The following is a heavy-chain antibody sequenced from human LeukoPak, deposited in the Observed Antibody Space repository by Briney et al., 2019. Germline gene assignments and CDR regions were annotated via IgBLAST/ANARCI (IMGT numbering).Heavy chain of an antibody. Sequence: GGSLRLSCAASGFTFSSNYMSWVRQAPGKGLEWVSAISGSGGSTYYADSVKGRFTISRDNSKNTLYLQMNSLRAEDTAVYYCAKECDSSGYPDYWGQGTLVTVSS. J-gene: IGHJ4*02. CDR3: AKECDSSGYPDY. CDR1: GFTFSSNY. D-gene: IGHD3-22*01. V-gene: IGHV3-23*01. CDR2: ISGSGGST.